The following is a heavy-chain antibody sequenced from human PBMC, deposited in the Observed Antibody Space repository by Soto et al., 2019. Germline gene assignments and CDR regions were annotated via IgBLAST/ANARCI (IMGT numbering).Heavy chain of an antibody. D-gene: IGHD3-3*01. CDR1: GFTFSTYW. Sequence: PGGSLRLSCAASGFTFSTYWMHWVRQAPGKGLVWVSRINPDGSSITYADSVKGRFTISRDNAKNTLYLHMISLRAEDTAVYYCARDPPGIGVEYWGQGTLVTVSS. V-gene: IGHV3-74*01. CDR2: INPDGSSI. CDR3: ARDPPGIGVEY. J-gene: IGHJ4*02.